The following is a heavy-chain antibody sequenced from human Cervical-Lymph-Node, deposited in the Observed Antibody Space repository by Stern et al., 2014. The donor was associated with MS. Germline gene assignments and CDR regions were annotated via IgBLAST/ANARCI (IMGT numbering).Heavy chain of an antibody. D-gene: IGHD6-19*01. CDR3: AKVYGSGPFDY. J-gene: IGHJ4*02. Sequence: EVQLVESGGTLVQPGGSLRLSCAASGFTFSSYAMSWVRQAPGKGLEWVSVISGNDGSTFYADTVKSRFTISRDNSKNTLFLQMNSLRAEDTAVYYCAKVYGSGPFDYWGQGTLVTVSS. CDR1: GFTFSSYA. CDR2: ISGNDGST. V-gene: IGHV3-23*04.